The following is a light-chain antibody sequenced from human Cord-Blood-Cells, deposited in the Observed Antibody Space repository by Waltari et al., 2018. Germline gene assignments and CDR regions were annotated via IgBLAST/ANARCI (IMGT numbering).Light chain of an antibody. Sequence: QSVLTQPPSASGTPGQRVTISCSGSSSNIGSNTVNWYHQLPGTAPKLLIYSNNQRPSRVPDRFSGSKSGTSASLAISGLQSEDEADYYCAAWDDSLNGPVFGGGTKLTVL. J-gene: IGLJ3*02. CDR1: SSNIGSNT. CDR2: SNN. CDR3: AAWDDSLNGPV. V-gene: IGLV1-44*01.